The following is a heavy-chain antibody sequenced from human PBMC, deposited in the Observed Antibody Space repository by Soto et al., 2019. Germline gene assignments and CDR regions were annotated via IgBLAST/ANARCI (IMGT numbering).Heavy chain of an antibody. Sequence: SDRWGVEEGSCSGFSWRRISKKPGKGLEWIGEINHSGSTNYNPSLKSRVTISVDTSKNQFSLKLSSVTAADTAVYYCAIKGGCNFSAYRAKRTAVTVSS. CDR2: INHSGST. CDR1: EGSCSGFS. V-gene: IGHV4-34*01. CDR3: AIKGGCNFSAY. D-gene: IGHD6-19*01. J-gene: IGHJ4*02.